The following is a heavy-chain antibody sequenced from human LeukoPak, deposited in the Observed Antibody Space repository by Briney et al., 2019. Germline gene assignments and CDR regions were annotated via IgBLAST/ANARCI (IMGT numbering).Heavy chain of an antibody. Sequence: GAPVKVSCKASGYTFTGYYMHWVRQAPGQGLEWMGWINPNSGGTNYAQKFQGWVTMTRDTSISTAYMELSRLRSDDTAVYYCARDSPRQHLVRGGFDYWGQGTLVTVSS. CDR3: ARDSPRQHLVRGGFDY. V-gene: IGHV1-2*04. CDR2: INPNSGGT. D-gene: IGHD6-13*01. CDR1: GYTFTGYY. J-gene: IGHJ4*02.